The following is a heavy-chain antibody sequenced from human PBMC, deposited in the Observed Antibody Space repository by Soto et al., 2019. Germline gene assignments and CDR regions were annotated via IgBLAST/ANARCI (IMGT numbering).Heavy chain of an antibody. Sequence: QVQLVQSGAEVKTPGSSVKVSCTASGDTFNFYTLSWVRQAPGQGLEWMGRIMPMLGMSNYAQKFQGRVTMIADKSTSTAYMGLSSLRSEDTALYYCATNYGSGSAHFDNWGQGTLVTVSS. CDR1: GDTFNFYT. CDR3: ATNYGSGSAHFDN. D-gene: IGHD3-10*01. V-gene: IGHV1-69*02. CDR2: IMPMLGMS. J-gene: IGHJ4*02.